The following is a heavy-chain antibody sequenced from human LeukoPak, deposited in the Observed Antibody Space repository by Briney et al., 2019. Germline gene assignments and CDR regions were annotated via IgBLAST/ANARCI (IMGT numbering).Heavy chain of an antibody. D-gene: IGHD4-17*01. CDR2: IRSDGSSK. Sequence: PGGSLRLSCAASGXTFRSYGLHWVRQAPGKGLEWVALIRSDGSSKNYADSVKGRFTISRDASKNTVYLQMNSLRAEDTAVYSCAKWSGDYPSYYLDYWGQGTLVTVSS. J-gene: IGHJ4*02. V-gene: IGHV3-30*02. CDR3: AKWSGDYPSYYLDY. CDR1: GXTFRSYG.